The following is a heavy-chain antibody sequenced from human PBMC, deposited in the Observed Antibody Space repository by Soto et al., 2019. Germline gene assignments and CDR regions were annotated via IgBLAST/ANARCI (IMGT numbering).Heavy chain of an antibody. CDR3: ARDGCSSTSCSGFYYYYYGMDV. V-gene: IGHV1-18*01. Sequence: QVQLVQSGAEVKKPGASVKVSCKASGYTFTSYGISWVRQAPGQGLEWMGWISAYNGNTNYAQKLQGRVTMTTDTSTSTAYMGLRSLRSDDTAVYYCARDGCSSTSCSGFYYYYYGMDVWGQGTTVTVSS. J-gene: IGHJ6*02. D-gene: IGHD2-2*01. CDR1: GYTFTSYG. CDR2: ISAYNGNT.